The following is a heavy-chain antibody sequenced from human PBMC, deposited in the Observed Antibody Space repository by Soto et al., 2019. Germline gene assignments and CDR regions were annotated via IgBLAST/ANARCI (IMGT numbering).Heavy chain of an antibody. CDR1: GGSISSYY. V-gene: IGHV4-59*01. D-gene: IGHD6-19*01. J-gene: IGHJ3*02. CDR2: IYYSGST. CDR3: ARQPFQRGSSGWYPSGGDAFDI. Sequence: PSETLSLTCTVSGGSISSYYWSWIRQPPGKGLEWIGYIYYSGSTNYNPSLKSRVTISVDTSKNQFSLKLSSVTAADTAVFYCARQPFQRGSSGWYPSGGDAFDIWGQGTMVTVSS.